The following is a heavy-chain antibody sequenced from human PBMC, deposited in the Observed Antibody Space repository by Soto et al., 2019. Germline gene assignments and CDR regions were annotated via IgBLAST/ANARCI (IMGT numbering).Heavy chain of an antibody. CDR3: TANLSSSRAWANDY. CDR1: GFTFSDTW. Sequence: EVPLVESGGGFVKPGGSLRLSCAASGFTFSDTWMNWVLQAACKGLDWIARIKLKTDGGATDSAAPVKGRFTISRDDSKSTLFLPMDSLQTADTAFYYWTANLSSSRAWANDYLGQGTLGTVSS. D-gene: IGHD6-19*01. CDR2: IKLKTDGGAT. J-gene: IGHJ4*02. V-gene: IGHV3-15*07.